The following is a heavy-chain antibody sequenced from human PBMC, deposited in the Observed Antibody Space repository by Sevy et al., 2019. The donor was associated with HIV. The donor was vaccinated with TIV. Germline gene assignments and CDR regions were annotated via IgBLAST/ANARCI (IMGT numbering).Heavy chain of an antibody. CDR2: IFPDDSDT. Sequence: GESLKISCQGSGYSFTSHWIGWVRHMPGKGLEWMGIIFPDDSDTRYSPSFQGQVTFSADKSINTAYLQWSSRMASDTAVYYCAASRSGCFDSSGYYIDWGQGTLVTVSS. CDR1: GYSFTSHW. D-gene: IGHD3-22*01. V-gene: IGHV5-51*01. J-gene: IGHJ4*02. CDR3: AASRSGCFDSSGYYID.